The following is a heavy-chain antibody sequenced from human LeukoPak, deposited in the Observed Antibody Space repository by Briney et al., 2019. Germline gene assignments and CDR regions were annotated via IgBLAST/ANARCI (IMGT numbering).Heavy chain of an antibody. Sequence: SETLSLTCTVSGGSISSGSYYWSWIRQPAGKGLEWIGRIYTSGSTNYNPSLKSRVTISVDTSKNQFSLKLSSVTAADTAVYYCARIRSRCSSTSCLWFDTWGQGTLVTVSS. D-gene: IGHD2-2*01. CDR2: IYTSGST. CDR3: ARIRSRCSSTSCLWFDT. J-gene: IGHJ5*02. CDR1: GGSISSGSYY. V-gene: IGHV4-61*02.